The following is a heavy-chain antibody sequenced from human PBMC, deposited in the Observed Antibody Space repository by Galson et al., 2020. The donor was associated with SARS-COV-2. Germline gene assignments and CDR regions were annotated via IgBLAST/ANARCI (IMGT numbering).Heavy chain of an antibody. V-gene: IGHV1-2*02. CDR1: GYTFTDYY. Sequence: ASVKVSCKASGYTFTDYYMHWVRQAPGQGLEWMGWINPNSGGTNYAQKFQGRVTMTRDMSTSTAYMELSRLRSDDTAVHYCARDQGGGSYRLGFDYWGQGTLVTVSS. CDR3: ARDQGGGSYRLGFDY. D-gene: IGHD1-26*01. CDR2: INPNSGGT. J-gene: IGHJ4*02.